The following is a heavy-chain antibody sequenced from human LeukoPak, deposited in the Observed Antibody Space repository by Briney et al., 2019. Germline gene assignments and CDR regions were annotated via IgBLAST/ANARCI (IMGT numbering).Heavy chain of an antibody. V-gene: IGHV3-23*01. J-gene: IGHJ4*02. CDR1: GFTSTNYA. CDR3: AKGAYDYIEMGYFDS. CDR2: LIGSSGST. D-gene: IGHD5-12*01. Sequence: GGSLGLSCAASGFTSTNYAMNWVRQAPGKGLEWVSVLIGSSGSTDYADSVKGRFTISRDKSKNTLFLQMNSLRAEDTAIYFCAKGAYDYIEMGYFDSWGQGTLVTVSS.